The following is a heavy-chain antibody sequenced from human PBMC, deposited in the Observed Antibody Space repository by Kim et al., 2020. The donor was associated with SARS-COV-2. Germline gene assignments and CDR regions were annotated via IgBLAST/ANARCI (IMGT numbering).Heavy chain of an antibody. Sequence: ASVKVSCKASGYTFYTYAMHWVRQAPGQRLEWMGWINGGNGYTEYSQKFQGRVTITKDTSAQTAYMELRGLRSEDTALYYSARDHRNNNGYYSFDYWGRGTLVTVSS. J-gene: IGHJ4*02. CDR1: GYTFYTYA. V-gene: IGHV1-3*01. CDR3: ARDHRNNNGYYSFDY. CDR2: INGGNGYT. D-gene: IGHD3-22*01.